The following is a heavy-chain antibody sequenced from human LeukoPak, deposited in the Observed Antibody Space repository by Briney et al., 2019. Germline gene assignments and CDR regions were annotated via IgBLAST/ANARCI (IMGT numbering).Heavy chain of an antibody. CDR1: GGSFSGYY. CDR2: INHSGST. Sequence: SETLPLTCAVYGGSFSGYYWSWIRQPPGKGLEWIGEINHSGSTNYNPSLKSRVTISVDTSKNQFSLKLSSVTAADTAVYYCARGRPIAGYDYWGQGTLVTVSS. CDR3: ARGRPIAGYDY. D-gene: IGHD1-14*01. J-gene: IGHJ4*02. V-gene: IGHV4-34*01.